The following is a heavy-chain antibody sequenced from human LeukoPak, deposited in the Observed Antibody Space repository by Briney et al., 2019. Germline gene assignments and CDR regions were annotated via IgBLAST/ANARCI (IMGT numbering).Heavy chain of an antibody. V-gene: IGHV4-59*01. J-gene: IGHJ5*02. CDR2: IYYSGST. CDR1: GGSISSYY. D-gene: IGHD3-22*01. CDR3: ARHYYDSSATGFDP. Sequence: SETLSLTCTVSGGSISSYYWSWIRQPPGKGLEWIGYIYYSGSTNYNPSLKSRVTISVDTSKNQFPLKLSSVTAADTAVYYCARHYYDSSATGFDPWGQGTLVTVSS.